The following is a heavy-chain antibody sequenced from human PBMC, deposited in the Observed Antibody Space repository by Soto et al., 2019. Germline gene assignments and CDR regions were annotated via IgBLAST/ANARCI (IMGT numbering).Heavy chain of an antibody. CDR1: GYTFTSYG. CDR2: KNPDSGDT. V-gene: IGHV1-8*02. D-gene: IGHD6-6*01. CDR3: ARRGARTHFDY. Sequence: ASVKVSCKASGYTFTSYGISWVRQAPGQGLERMGWKNPDSGDTHYAQKFQGRVSMTRDTSITTAYMELNSLRAEDTAVYYCARRGARTHFDYWGQGTLVTVYS. J-gene: IGHJ4*02.